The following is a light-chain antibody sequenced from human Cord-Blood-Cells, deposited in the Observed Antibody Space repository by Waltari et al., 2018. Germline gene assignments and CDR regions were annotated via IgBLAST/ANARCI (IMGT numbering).Light chain of an antibody. Sequence: QSVLTQPPSASGTPGQRVTISCSGSSSNLGSNYVSWYQQLPGTAPKLLIYRTNQRPSGVPDRFSGSKSGTSASLAISGLRSEDEADYYCAAWDDSLSGWVFGGGTKLTVL. J-gene: IGLJ3*02. V-gene: IGLV1-47*01. CDR2: RTN. CDR3: AAWDDSLSGWV. CDR1: SSNLGSNY.